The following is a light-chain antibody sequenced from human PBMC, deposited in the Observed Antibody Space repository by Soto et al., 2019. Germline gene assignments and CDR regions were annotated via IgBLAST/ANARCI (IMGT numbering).Light chain of an antibody. Sequence: DLQMTQSPSSLSASVGDRVRITCRASQSISNFLNWYQQKPGKAPKLLIYAASSLQSGVPSRFSGSGSGTDFTLTISSLQPEDFATYYCQQSYSAPWTFGQGTK. V-gene: IGKV1-39*01. J-gene: IGKJ1*01. CDR1: QSISNF. CDR2: AAS. CDR3: QQSYSAPWT.